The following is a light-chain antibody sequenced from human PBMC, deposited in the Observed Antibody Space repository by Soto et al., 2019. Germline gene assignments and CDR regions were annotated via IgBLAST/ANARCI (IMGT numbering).Light chain of an antibody. CDR1: QSVSSSY. V-gene: IGKV3-20*01. J-gene: IGKJ1*01. Sequence: EIVLTQSPGTLSLSPGERATLSCRASQSVSSSYFAWYQQKPGQAPRLLIYGASSRATGTPDRFSGSGSGTDFTLTISRLEPQDFAVYYCQQYGKSPTWTFGQGTKVEIK. CDR2: GAS. CDR3: QQYGKSPTWT.